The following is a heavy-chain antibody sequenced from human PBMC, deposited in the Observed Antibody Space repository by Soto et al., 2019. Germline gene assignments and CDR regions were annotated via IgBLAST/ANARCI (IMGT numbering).Heavy chain of an antibody. CDR1: GGPISSYY. V-gene: IGHV4-59*01. D-gene: IGHD5-18*01. CDR3: ARRDTAYAFDI. J-gene: IGHJ3*02. CDR2: IYHSGST. Sequence: SETLSLTCTVSGGPISSYYWSWIRQPPGKGLEWIGHIYHSGSTNYNPSLKSRVTISVDTSKNQFSLKLSSVTAADTAVYYCARRDTAYAFDIWDQGTMVTVSS.